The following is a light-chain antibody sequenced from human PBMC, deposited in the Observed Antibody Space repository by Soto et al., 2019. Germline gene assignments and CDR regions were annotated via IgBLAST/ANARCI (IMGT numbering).Light chain of an antibody. CDR2: KDS. Sequence: SCELTQPPSVSVSPGQTARITCSGDALPKQYAYWYQQKPGQAPVLVIYKDSERPSGIPERFSGSSSGTTVTLTISGVQAEDEADYYCQSADSSGTYVFGTGTKVTGL. CDR3: QSADSSGTYV. CDR1: ALPKQY. J-gene: IGLJ1*01. V-gene: IGLV3-25*02.